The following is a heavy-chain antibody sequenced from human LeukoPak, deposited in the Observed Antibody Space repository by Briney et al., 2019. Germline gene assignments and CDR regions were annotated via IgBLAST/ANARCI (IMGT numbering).Heavy chain of an antibody. CDR3: ARAGRIAVAGYYYYGMDV. CDR1: GFTVSSNY. CDR2: IYSSGST. J-gene: IGHJ6*04. D-gene: IGHD6-19*01. V-gene: IGHV3-53*01. Sequence: PGGSLRLSCAASGFTVSSNYMSWVRQAPGKGLEWGSVIYSSGSTYYADSVKGRFTISRDNSKNKLYLQMNSLRAEDTAVYYCARAGRIAVAGYYYYGMDVWGKGTTVTVSS.